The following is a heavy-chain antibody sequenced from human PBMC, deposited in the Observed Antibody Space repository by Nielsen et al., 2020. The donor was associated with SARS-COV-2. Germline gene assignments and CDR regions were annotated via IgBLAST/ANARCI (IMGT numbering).Heavy chain of an antibody. V-gene: IGHV1-2*06. J-gene: IGHJ5*02. CDR2: INPNSGGT. CDR3: VRDYGENYGDYKDENWFDP. CDR1: GYTFTGYY. D-gene: IGHD4-17*01. Sequence: ASVKVSCKASGYTFTGYYMHWVRQAPGQGLEWMGRINPNSGGTNYAQKFQGRVTMTRDTSISTAYMELSRLRSDDTAVYYCVRDYGENYGDYKDENWFDPWGQGTLVTVSS.